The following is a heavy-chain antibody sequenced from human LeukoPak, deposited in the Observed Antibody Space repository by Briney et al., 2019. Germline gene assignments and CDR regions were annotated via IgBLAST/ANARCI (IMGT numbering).Heavy chain of an antibody. J-gene: IGHJ6*02. CDR1: GFTFSSYE. Sequence: GGSLRLSCAASGFTFSSYEMNWVRQAPGKGLEWVSYISASGRTIYYADSVKGRFTISRDNAKGSLSLQMNSLRAEDTALYYCARDRGYGPYYSYHGMDVWGQGTTVTVSS. V-gene: IGHV3-48*03. D-gene: IGHD5-18*01. CDR2: ISASGRTI. CDR3: ARDRGYGPYYSYHGMDV.